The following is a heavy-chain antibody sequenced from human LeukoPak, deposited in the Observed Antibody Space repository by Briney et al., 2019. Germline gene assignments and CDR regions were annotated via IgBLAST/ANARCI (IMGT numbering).Heavy chain of an antibody. CDR3: ARDLHLYSGSYYYYMDV. D-gene: IGHD1-26*01. V-gene: IGHV3-30*02. Sequence: PGGSLRLSCAASEFTFSSYGMHWVRQAPGKGLEWVAFIRYDGSNKYYADSVKGRFTISRDNSKNTLYLQMNSLRAEDTAAYYCARDLHLYSGSYYYYMDVWGKGTTVTVSS. CDR1: EFTFSSYG. CDR2: IRYDGSNK. J-gene: IGHJ6*03.